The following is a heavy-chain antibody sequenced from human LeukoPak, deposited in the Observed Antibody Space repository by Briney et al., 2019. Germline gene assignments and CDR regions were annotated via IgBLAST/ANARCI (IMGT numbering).Heavy chain of an antibody. Sequence: SETLSLTCTVSGGSISSSSYYWGWIRQPPGKGLEWIGSIYYSGSTYYNPSLKSRVTISVDTSKNQFSLKLSSVTAADTAVYYCARHSGGLSDYDFWSGYKGTFDYWGQGTLVTVSS. V-gene: IGHV4-39*01. CDR2: IYYSGST. D-gene: IGHD3-3*01. CDR3: ARHSGGLSDYDFWSGYKGTFDY. J-gene: IGHJ4*02. CDR1: GGSISSSSYY.